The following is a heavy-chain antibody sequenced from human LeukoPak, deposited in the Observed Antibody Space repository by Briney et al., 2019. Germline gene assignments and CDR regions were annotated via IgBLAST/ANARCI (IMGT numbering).Heavy chain of an antibody. J-gene: IGHJ6*02. D-gene: IGHD3-22*01. CDR2: INPSGGST. CDR1: GYTFTGYY. V-gene: IGHV1-46*01. Sequence: ASVKVSCKASGYTFTGYYMHWVRQAPGQGLEWMGIINPSGGSTRYAQKFQGRVTMTRDTSTSTVYTELTSLRSEDTAVYYCARGIVVNGMDVWGQGTTVTVSS. CDR3: ARGIVVNGMDV.